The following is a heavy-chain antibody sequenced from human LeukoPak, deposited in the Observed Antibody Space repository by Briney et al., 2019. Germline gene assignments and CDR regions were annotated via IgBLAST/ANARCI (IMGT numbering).Heavy chain of an antibody. CDR1: GFTFSSYG. CDR2: ISGSGGST. J-gene: IGHJ4*02. V-gene: IGHV3-23*01. D-gene: IGHD3-22*01. Sequence: PGGSLRLSCAASGFTFSSYGMHWVRQAPGKGLEWVSAISGSGGSTYYADSVKGRFTISRDNSKNTLYLQMNSLRAEDTAVYYCAKDPTGYYYDSSGYYGGYWDQGTLVTVSS. CDR3: AKDPTGYYYDSSGYYGGY.